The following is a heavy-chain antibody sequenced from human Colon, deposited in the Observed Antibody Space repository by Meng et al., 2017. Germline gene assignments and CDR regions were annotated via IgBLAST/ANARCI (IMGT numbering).Heavy chain of an antibody. V-gene: IGHV1-18*01. D-gene: IGHD6-19*01. Sequence: HVPLVRVEAEGKKPGAAVKVSCKASGDPFTNYGISWVRQAPGQGLEWVGWITAHSGSTNYAQKFQGRVTMTTDTSTNTAYMDLRGLRSDDTAVYYCARDPSNTSGRYAYFDYWGQGTLVTVSS. CDR3: ARDPSNTSGRYAYFDY. CDR1: GDPFTNYG. J-gene: IGHJ4*02. CDR2: ITAHSGST.